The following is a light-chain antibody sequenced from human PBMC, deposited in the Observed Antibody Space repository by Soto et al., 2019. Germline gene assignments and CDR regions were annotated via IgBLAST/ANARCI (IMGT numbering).Light chain of an antibody. Sequence: EMVMTQSPATLSVSPGERATLSCRASQSVSSNLAWYQQKPGQAPRLLIYGASTRATGIPARFSGSRSGTEFTLTISGLQSEDFAVYYCQPYNNWPLTFGGGTKVEIK. V-gene: IGKV3-15*01. CDR2: GAS. CDR3: QPYNNWPLT. J-gene: IGKJ4*01. CDR1: QSVSSN.